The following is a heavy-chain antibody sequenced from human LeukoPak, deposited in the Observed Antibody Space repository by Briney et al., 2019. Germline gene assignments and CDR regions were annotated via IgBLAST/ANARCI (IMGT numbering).Heavy chain of an antibody. CDR3: VRVAWLDYHGMDV. CDR2: IGTAGDT. J-gene: IGHJ6*02. Sequence: PGGSLRLSCEASGFTFRTYDFHWVRQVKGIGLEWVSGIGTAGDTYYAGSVKGRFTMSRENAKNPLYLQMNGLRAGDTAIYYCVRVAWLDYHGMDVWGQGTTVTVSS. CDR1: GFTFRTYD. D-gene: IGHD5-12*01. V-gene: IGHV3-13*01.